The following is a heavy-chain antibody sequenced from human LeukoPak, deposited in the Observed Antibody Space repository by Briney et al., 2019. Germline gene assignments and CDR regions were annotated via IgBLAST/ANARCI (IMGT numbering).Heavy chain of an antibody. CDR1: GGSISSYY. D-gene: IGHD2-15*01. Sequence: SETLSLTCTVSGGSISSYYWSWIRQPPGKGLEWIGEINHSGSTNYNPSLKSRVTISVDTSKNQFSLKLSSVTAADTAVYYCARGAVPPLYCSGGSCYSDYWGQGTLVTVSS. CDR2: INHSGST. V-gene: IGHV4-34*01. J-gene: IGHJ4*02. CDR3: ARGAVPPLYCSGGSCYSDY.